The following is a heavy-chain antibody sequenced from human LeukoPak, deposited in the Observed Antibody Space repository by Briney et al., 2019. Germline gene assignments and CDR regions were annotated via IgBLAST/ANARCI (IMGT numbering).Heavy chain of an antibody. V-gene: IGHV3-30*02. D-gene: IGHD1-1*01. CDR2: IRYDGSNK. J-gene: IGHJ5*02. CDR1: GFTFSSYG. CDR3: AKDRNGRTGWFDP. Sequence: GGSLRLSCAASGFTFSSYGMHWVRQAPGKGLEWVAFIRYDGSNKYYADSVKGRFTISRDNSKNTLYLQMNSLRAEDTAVYYCAKDRNGRTGWFDPWGQGTLVTVPS.